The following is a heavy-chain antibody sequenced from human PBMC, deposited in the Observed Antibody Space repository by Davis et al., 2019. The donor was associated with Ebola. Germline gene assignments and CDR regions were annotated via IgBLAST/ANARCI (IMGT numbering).Heavy chain of an antibody. J-gene: IGHJ5*02. V-gene: IGHV4-59*12. D-gene: IGHD2-15*01. CDR2: IYYSGST. CDR3: AREKVAYFCSGGSCFRRFDP. CDR1: GGSISSYY. Sequence: SETLSLTCTVSGGSISSYYWSWIRQPPGKGLEWIGYIYYSGSTNYNPSLKSRVTISVDTSKNQFSLKLSSVTAADTAVYYCAREKVAYFCSGGSCFRRFDPWGQGTLVTVSS.